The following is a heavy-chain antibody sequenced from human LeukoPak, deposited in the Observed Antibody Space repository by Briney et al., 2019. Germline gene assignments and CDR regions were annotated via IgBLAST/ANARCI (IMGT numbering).Heavy chain of an antibody. CDR1: EFTFSSYA. V-gene: IGHV3-64*01. CDR3: TTDIQDYGDY. J-gene: IGHJ4*02. D-gene: IGHD1-1*01. Sequence: GGSLRLSCAASEFTFSSYAMHWVRQAPGKGLEYVSAISSNGGSTYYANSVKGRFTISRDNSKNTLYLQMGSLRAEDTAVYYCTTDIQDYGDYWGQGTLVTVSS. CDR2: ISSNGGST.